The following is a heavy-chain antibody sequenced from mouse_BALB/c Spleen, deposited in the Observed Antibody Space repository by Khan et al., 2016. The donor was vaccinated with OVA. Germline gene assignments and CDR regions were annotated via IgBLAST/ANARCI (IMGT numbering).Heavy chain of an antibody. CDR2: IDPENGDT. V-gene: IGHV14-4*02. J-gene: IGHJ3*01. CDR3: NAGDYDYVWFAY. D-gene: IGHD2-4*01. Sequence: VQLKQSGAELVRSGASVKLSCTASGFNIKDYYMHWVKQRPEQGLEWIGWIDPENGDTEYAPKFQGKATMTADTSSNTAYLQLSSLTSEDTAVYYCNAGDYDYVWFAYWGQGTLVTVSA. CDR1: GFNIKDYY.